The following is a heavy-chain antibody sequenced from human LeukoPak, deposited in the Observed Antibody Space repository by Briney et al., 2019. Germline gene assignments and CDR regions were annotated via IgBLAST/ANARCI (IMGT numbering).Heavy chain of an antibody. CDR3: ARAPNGGFLDY. D-gene: IGHD4-23*01. J-gene: IGHJ4*02. V-gene: IGHV3-30*04. CDR2: ISYDGSNK. CDR1: GFTFSSYA. Sequence: PGGSLRLSCAASGFTFSSYAMHWVRQAPGKGLERVAVISYDGSNKYYADSVKGRFTISRDNSKNTLYLQMNRLRAEDTAVYYYARAPNGGFLDYWGQGTLVTVSS.